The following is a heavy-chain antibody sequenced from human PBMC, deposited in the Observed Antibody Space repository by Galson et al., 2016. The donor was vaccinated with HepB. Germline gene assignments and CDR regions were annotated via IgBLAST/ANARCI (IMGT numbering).Heavy chain of an antibody. Sequence: SLRLSCAASGMKFDSFCMHWVRQAPGKGLEWVSDVSWNGGTRAYADSVKGRFTISRDNAKNSLYLEMNSLRPEDTALYYCAKDRDISGYSSGALDVWGQGTMVTVS. V-gene: IGHV3-9*01. CDR2: VSWNGGTR. J-gene: IGHJ3*01. CDR1: GMKFDSFC. D-gene: IGHD3-22*01. CDR3: AKDRDISGYSSGALDV.